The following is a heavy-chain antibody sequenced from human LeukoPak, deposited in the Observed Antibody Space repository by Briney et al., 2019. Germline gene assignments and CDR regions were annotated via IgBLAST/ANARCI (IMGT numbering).Heavy chain of an antibody. D-gene: IGHD6-6*01. CDR1: GGSISGYY. V-gene: IGHV4-34*01. J-gene: IGHJ5*02. CDR2: INHSGST. CDR3: ARGVVAARIGLGWFDP. Sequence: SETLSLTCTVSGGSISGYYWSWIRQPPGKGLEWIGEINHSGSTNYNPSLKSRVTISVDTSKNQFSLKLSSVTAADTAVYYCARGVVAARIGLGWFDPWGQGTLVTVSS.